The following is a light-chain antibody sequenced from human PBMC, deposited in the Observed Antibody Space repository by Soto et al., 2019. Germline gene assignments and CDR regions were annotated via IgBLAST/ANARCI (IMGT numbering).Light chain of an antibody. CDR3: NSYTTSNTFV. J-gene: IGLJ1*01. Sequence: QSVLTQPPSASGSPGQSVTISCTGTSSDIGAYNYVSWFQQHPGEAPKLIIYEVINRPSGVSDRFSGSKSGNTASLTISGLQSEDEADYYCNSYTTSNTFVFGSGTKVTVL. CDR1: SSDIGAYNY. CDR2: EVI. V-gene: IGLV2-14*03.